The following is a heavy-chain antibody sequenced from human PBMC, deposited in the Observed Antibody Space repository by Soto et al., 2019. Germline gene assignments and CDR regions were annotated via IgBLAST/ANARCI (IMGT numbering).Heavy chain of an antibody. D-gene: IGHD3-9*01. CDR1: GFIFSSYS. CDR2: ISNNNI. J-gene: IGHJ4*02. CDR3: ARDRDWAFDY. V-gene: IGHV3-48*02. Sequence: GGSLRLSCAASGFIFSSYSMNWVRQAPGKGLEWVSYISNNNIDYAESVKGRFTISRDNARNSVSLQMNGLRDEDTAVYYCARDRDWAFDYWGQGTLVTVSS.